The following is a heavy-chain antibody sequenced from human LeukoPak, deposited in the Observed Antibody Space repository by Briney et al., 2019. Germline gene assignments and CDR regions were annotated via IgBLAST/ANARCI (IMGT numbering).Heavy chain of an antibody. D-gene: IGHD5-24*01. CDR1: GFTFSSNY. CDR2: IYSGGST. CDR3: ARDGDGYNPTLFDY. V-gene: IGHV3-53*01. J-gene: IGHJ4*02. Sequence: GGSLRLSCAASGFTFSSNYMSWVRQAPGKGLEWVSVIYSGGSTYYADSVKGRFTISRDNSKNTLYLQMNSLRAEDTAVYYCARDGDGYNPTLFDYWGQGTLVTVSS.